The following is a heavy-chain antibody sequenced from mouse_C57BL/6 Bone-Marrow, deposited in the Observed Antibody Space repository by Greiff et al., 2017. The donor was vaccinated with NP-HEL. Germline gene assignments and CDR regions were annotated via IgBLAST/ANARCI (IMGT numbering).Heavy chain of an antibody. CDR3: ARKGVYDGYFVGFAD. V-gene: IGHV1-81*01. CDR2: IYPRSGNT. D-gene: IGHD2-3*01. CDR1: GYTFTSYG. J-gene: IGHJ3*01. Sequence: VKLMESGAELARPGASVKLSCKASGYTFTSYGISWVKQRTGQGLEWIGEIYPRSGNTYYNEKFKGKATLTADKSSSTAYMELRSLTSEDSAVYFCARKGVYDGYFVGFADGGQGTLVTVSA.